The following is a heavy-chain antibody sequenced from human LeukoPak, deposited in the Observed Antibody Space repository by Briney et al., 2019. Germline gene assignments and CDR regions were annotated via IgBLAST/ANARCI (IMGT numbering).Heavy chain of an antibody. CDR3: ARIGGETSGGFDY. CDR1: GGSFRGYY. V-gene: IGHV4-34*01. CDR2: INHSGST. D-gene: IGHD3-10*01. J-gene: IGHJ4*02. Sequence: SETLSLTCAVYGGSFRGYYWSWIRQPPRKGLEWIGEINHSGSTNYNPSLKSRVTISVDTSKNRFSLKLSSVTAADTAVYYCARIGGETSGGFDYWGQGTLVTVSS.